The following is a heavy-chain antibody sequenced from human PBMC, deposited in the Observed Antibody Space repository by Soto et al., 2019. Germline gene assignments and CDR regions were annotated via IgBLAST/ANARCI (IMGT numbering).Heavy chain of an antibody. Sequence: SETLSLTCTVSCGSVRDGSYYWAWLRQPPGKGVEWIGHIYHSGSTIYNPSLQSRVTISIDTSKNEFSMNLNSMTAADTAVYYCAGYNWNYYFDPWGQGTLVTVSS. CDR3: AGYNWNYYFDP. CDR1: CGSVRDGSYY. D-gene: IGHD1-7*01. J-gene: IGHJ5*02. V-gene: IGHV4-61*01. CDR2: IYHSGST.